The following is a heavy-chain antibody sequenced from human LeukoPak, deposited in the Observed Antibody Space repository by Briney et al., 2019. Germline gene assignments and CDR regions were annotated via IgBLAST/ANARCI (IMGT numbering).Heavy chain of an antibody. Sequence: GGSLRLSCVASGFTLRSYVMNWVRQTPGKGLEWVSSISGSGDSTFYADSVKGRFTIARDNSENTLYLQLNSLRAEDTAIYYCAKDRVGAMLYFDDWGQGTLVTVSS. CDR1: GFTLRSYV. CDR2: ISGSGDST. D-gene: IGHD1-26*01. V-gene: IGHV3-23*01. CDR3: AKDRVGAMLYFDD. J-gene: IGHJ4*02.